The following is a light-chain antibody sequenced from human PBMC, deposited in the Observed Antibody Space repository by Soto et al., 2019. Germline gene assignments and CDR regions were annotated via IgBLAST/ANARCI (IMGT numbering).Light chain of an antibody. V-gene: IGKV3-20*01. J-gene: IGKJ2*01. CDR1: QSVSSNS. CDR3: QQYDTSPPGYT. CDR2: GAS. Sequence: EIVLTQSPGTLSSSPGERATLSCRASQSVSSNSLVWYQQKPGQAPRLLIYGASTRATGIPDRFSGGGSGTDFTLTISRLEPEDFAVYYCQQYDTSPPGYTFGQGTKLEIK.